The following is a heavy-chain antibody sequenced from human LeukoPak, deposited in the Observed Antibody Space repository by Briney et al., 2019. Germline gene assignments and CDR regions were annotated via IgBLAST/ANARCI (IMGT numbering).Heavy chain of an antibody. CDR2: INSDGSST. CDR3: ARTPDCTNGVCYYPYYYYGMDV. CDR1: GFTFSSYW. Sequence: GGSLRLSCAASGFTFSSYWMHWVRQAPGKGLVWVSRINSDGSSTSYADSVKGRFSISRDNAKNTLYLQMNSLRAEDTAVYYCARTPDCTNGVCYYPYYYYGMDVWGQGTTVTVSS. V-gene: IGHV3-74*01. D-gene: IGHD2-8*01. J-gene: IGHJ6*02.